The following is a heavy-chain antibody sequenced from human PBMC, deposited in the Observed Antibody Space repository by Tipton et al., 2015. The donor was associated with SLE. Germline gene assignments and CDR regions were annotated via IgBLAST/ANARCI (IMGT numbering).Heavy chain of an antibody. CDR1: GYSISSGYY. J-gene: IGHJ2*01. V-gene: IGHV4-38-2*01. CDR3: ARGPRSWYFDL. CDR2: MHHSGST. D-gene: IGHD1-14*01. Sequence: TLSLTCAVSGYSISSGYYWGWVRQPPGKGLEWIGSMHHSGSTYYNPSLKSRVTISVDTSKNQFSLKLSSVTAADTAVYYCARGPRSWYFDLWGRGTLVTVSS.